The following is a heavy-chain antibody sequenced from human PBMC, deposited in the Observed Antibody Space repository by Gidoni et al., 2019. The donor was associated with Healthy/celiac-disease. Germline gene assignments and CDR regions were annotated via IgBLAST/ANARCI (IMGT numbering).Heavy chain of an antibody. Sequence: QVQLVESGGGVVQPGRSLRHSCAASGFTFSSYGMHWVRQAPGKGLEWVAVIWYDGSNKYYADSVKGRFTISRDNSKNTLYLQMNSLRAEDTAVYYCAREDTGIAVAGRNWFDPWGQGTLVTVSS. CDR2: IWYDGSNK. CDR1: GFTFSSYG. J-gene: IGHJ5*02. D-gene: IGHD6-19*01. V-gene: IGHV3-33*01. CDR3: AREDTGIAVAGRNWFDP.